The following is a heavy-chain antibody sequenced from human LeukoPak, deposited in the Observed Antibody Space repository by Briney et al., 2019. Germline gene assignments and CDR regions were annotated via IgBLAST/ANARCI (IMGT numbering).Heavy chain of an antibody. D-gene: IGHD3-16*01. V-gene: IGHV1-46*01. J-gene: IGHJ4*02. CDR2: INPSGGST. CDR1: GYTLTSYY. CDR3: AKDPTFGKGAANLGY. Sequence: ASVKVSCKASGYTLTSYYLHWVRQAPGQGLEWMAIINPSGGSTSHAQKFQGRVTMTRDTSASTVYMELSSLRSEDTAVYYCAKDPTFGKGAANLGYWGQGTLVTVSS.